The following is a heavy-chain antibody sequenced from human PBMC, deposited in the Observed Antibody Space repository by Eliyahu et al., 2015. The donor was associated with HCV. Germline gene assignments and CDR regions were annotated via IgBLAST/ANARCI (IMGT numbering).Heavy chain of an antibody. CDR1: GXPISXGSYY. CDR2: IYTSGST. J-gene: IGHJ6*03. V-gene: IGHV4-61*02. CDR3: ARERWVRVATRTPLYYYMDV. Sequence: QVQLQESGPGLVKPSQTLSLXCTVSGXPISXGSYYWRWIRQPAGKGLEWIGRIYTSGSTNYNPSLKXRVTISVDTSKNQFSLKLSSVTAADTAVYYCARERWVRVATRTPLYYYMDVWGKGTTVTVSS. D-gene: IGHD5-12*01.